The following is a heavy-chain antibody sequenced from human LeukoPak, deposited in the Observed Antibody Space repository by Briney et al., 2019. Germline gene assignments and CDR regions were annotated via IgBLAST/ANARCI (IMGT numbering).Heavy chain of an antibody. J-gene: IGHJ4*02. Sequence: SETLSLTCTVSGGSISSYYWSWIRLPAGKGLEWIGRIYASGSTNYNPSLKSRVTMSVDTSKNQFSLKLSSVTAADTAVYYCARDGFGYSYGYYFDYWGQGTLVTVSS. V-gene: IGHV4-4*07. D-gene: IGHD5-18*01. CDR1: GGSISSYY. CDR3: ARDGFGYSYGYYFDY. CDR2: IYASGST.